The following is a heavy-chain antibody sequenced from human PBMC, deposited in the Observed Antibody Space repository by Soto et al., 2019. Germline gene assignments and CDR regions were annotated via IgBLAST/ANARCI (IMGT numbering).Heavy chain of an antibody. CDR1: GFTFSSYS. Sequence: GESLKISCAASGFTFSSYSMNWVRQAPGKGLEWVSSISSSSSYIYYADSVKGRFTISRDNAKNSLYLQMNSLRAEDTAVYYCARDKGFRLAYCGGDCYDAFDIWGQGTMVTVSS. CDR2: ISSSSSYI. V-gene: IGHV3-21*01. D-gene: IGHD2-21*02. J-gene: IGHJ3*02. CDR3: ARDKGFRLAYCGGDCYDAFDI.